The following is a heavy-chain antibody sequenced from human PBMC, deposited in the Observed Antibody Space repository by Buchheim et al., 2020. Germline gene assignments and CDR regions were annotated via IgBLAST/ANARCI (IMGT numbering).Heavy chain of an antibody. CDR2: IYYSGST. Sequence: QVQLQESGPGLVKPSETLSLPCTVSGGSISSYYWSWIRQPPGKGLEWIGYIYYSGSTNYNPSLKSRVTISVDTSKNQFSLKLSSVTAADTAVYYCARHGGGYCSGGSCYSYYYYGMDVWGQGTT. D-gene: IGHD2-15*01. CDR3: ARHGGGYCSGGSCYSYYYYGMDV. CDR1: GGSISSYY. J-gene: IGHJ6*02. V-gene: IGHV4-59*08.